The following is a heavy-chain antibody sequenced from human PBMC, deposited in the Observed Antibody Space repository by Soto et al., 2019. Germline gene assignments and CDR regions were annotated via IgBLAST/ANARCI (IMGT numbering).Heavy chain of an antibody. CDR2: ISSNGGSI. Sequence: GGSLRLSSAASGFTFSSYAMNWVRQAPGKGLEYVSGISSNGGSIFYADSVKGRFTISRDNSKSTLYLQMGSLRAEDMAEYYCARGPVVGSYYDSPLDHWGQGTLVTVSS. V-gene: IGHV3-64*02. CDR3: ARGPVVGSYYDSPLDH. D-gene: IGHD3-10*01. J-gene: IGHJ4*02. CDR1: GFTFSSYA.